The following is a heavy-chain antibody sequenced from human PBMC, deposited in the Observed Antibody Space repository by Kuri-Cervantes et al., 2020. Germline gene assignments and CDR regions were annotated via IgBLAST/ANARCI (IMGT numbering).Heavy chain of an antibody. CDR2: ISSSSSTI. Sequence: GGSLRLSCAASGFTFSSYSMNWVRQAPGKGLEWVSYISSSSSTIYYADYVKGRFTISRDNAKNSLYLQMNSLRAEDTAVYYCARWGIAAAGTRWGQGTLVTVSS. D-gene: IGHD6-13*01. CDR1: GFTFSSYS. CDR3: ARWGIAAAGTR. J-gene: IGHJ4*02. V-gene: IGHV3-48*01.